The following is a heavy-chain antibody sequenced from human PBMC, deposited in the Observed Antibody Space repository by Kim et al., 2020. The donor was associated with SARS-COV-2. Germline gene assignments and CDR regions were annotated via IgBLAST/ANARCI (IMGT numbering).Heavy chain of an antibody. J-gene: IGHJ4*02. CDR2: ISANGGST. V-gene: IGHV3-23*01. D-gene: IGHD4-17*01. Sequence: GGSLRLSCAASGFTFNNYAMTWVRQAPGKGLEWVSAISANGGSTFYAGSGKGRFTISRDNSRNTLYLQMNGLRAEETAINYCAKNNPHFGASYLDYWGQGTLVTVSS. CDR1: GFTFNNYA. CDR3: AKNNPHFGASYLDY.